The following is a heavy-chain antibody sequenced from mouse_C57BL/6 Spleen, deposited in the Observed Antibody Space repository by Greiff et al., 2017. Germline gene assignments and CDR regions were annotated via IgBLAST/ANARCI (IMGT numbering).Heavy chain of an antibody. CDR2: IYPSDSET. D-gene: IGHD1-1*01. Sequence: VQLQQPGAELVRPGSSVKLSCKASGYTFTSYWMDWVKQRPGQGLEWIGNIYPSDSETHYNQKFKDKATLTVDKSSSTAYMPLSSLTSEDSAVYYCARSTTVVAYWYFDVWGTGTTVTVSS. CDR3: ARSTTVVAYWYFDV. CDR1: GYTFTSYW. V-gene: IGHV1-61*01. J-gene: IGHJ1*03.